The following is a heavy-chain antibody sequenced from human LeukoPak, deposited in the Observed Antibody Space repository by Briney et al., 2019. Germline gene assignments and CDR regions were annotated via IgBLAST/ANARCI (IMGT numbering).Heavy chain of an antibody. CDR2: INHSGST. V-gene: IGHV4-34*01. D-gene: IGHD2-15*01. Sequence: NPSETLSLTCAVYGGSFSGYYWSWIRQPPGKGLEWIGEINHSGSTNYNPSLKSRVTISVDTSKNQFSLKLSSVTAADTAVYYCARSPYCSGGSCYSDDYWGQGTLVTVSS. CDR1: GGSFSGYY. J-gene: IGHJ4*02. CDR3: ARSPYCSGGSCYSDDY.